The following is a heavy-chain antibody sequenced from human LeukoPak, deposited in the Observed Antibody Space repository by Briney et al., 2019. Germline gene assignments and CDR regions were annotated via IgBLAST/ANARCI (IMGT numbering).Heavy chain of an antibody. CDR2: IIAILGIS. CDR3: ARDPPPDRYGYCSSTSCYLDY. D-gene: IGHD2-2*03. Sequence: SVKVSCKASGGTFSSYAISWVRQAPGQGLEWMGRIIAILGISNYAQKFQGRVTITADKSTTTAYMEVSSLRSEDTALYSCARDPPPDRYGYCSSTSCYLDYWGQGTLVTVSS. CDR1: GGTFSSYA. J-gene: IGHJ4*02. V-gene: IGHV1-69*04.